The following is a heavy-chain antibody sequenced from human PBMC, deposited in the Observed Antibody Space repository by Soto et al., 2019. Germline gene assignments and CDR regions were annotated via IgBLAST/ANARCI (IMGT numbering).Heavy chain of an antibody. CDR1: GGSISSGAYY. D-gene: IGHD6-19*01. CDR2: IYYSGTT. J-gene: IGHJ4*02. Sequence: QVQLQESGPGLVKPSQTLSLTCTVSGGSISSGAYYWSWIRQHPGKGLEWIGYIYYSGTTYYNPSLKSRVTLSVDTSKNQFSLKLSSVTAADTAVYYCARAEKQWLGTTIFDYRGQGTLVTVSS. V-gene: IGHV4-31*03. CDR3: ARAEKQWLGTTIFDY.